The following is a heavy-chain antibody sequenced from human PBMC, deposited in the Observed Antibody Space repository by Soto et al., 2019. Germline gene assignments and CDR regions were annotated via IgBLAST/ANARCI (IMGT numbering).Heavy chain of an antibody. Sequence: EVQLVESGGRLVQPGGSLRLSCAASGFMFSAYWMSWVRQDPGKGLEWVATISGGASDKFYVDSVKGRFTISRDDSKNTLYLQMNSLRDEDTAVYSCVGEDWDRFDSWGQGTLVTVSS. CDR3: VGEDWDRFDS. CDR1: GFMFSAYW. V-gene: IGHV3-7*01. CDR2: ISGGASDK. J-gene: IGHJ4*02. D-gene: IGHD1-26*01.